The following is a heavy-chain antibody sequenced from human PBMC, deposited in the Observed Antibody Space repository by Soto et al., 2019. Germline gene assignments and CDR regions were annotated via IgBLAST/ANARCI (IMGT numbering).Heavy chain of an antibody. CDR3: ARVGKANVYYYGSGSYSN. Sequence: GGSLRLSCAASGFTFSSYWMHWVRQAPGKGLVWVSRINSDGSSTSYADSVKGRFTISRDNAKNTLYLQMNSLRAEDTAVYYCARVGKANVYYYGSGSYSNSGQATLVTVSS. CDR2: INSDGSST. CDR1: GFTFSSYW. J-gene: IGHJ4*02. D-gene: IGHD3-10*01. V-gene: IGHV3-74*01.